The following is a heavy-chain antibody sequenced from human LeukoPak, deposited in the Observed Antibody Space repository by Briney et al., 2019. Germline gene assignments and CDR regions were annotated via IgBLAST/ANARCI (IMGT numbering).Heavy chain of an antibody. J-gene: IGHJ4*02. V-gene: IGHV3-23*01. Sequence: GGSLRLSCAASGFTFSNYGMSWVRQAPGRGLEWVSTISGSGESTYYADSVKGRFTISGDNSKNTVYLQLNSLRAEDTAVYFCAKDSATYGRFDYWGQGTLVTVSS. CDR2: ISGSGEST. D-gene: IGHD3-10*01. CDR3: AKDSATYGRFDY. CDR1: GFTFSNYG.